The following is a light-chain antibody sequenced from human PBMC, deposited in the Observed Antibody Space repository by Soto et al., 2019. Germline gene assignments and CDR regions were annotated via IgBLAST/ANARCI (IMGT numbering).Light chain of an antibody. CDR1: QSVTNH. V-gene: IGKV3-11*01. CDR3: QQLTKNT. J-gene: IGKJ2*01. Sequence: EIVLTQSPATLSLSPGERATLSCRASQSVTNHLAWYQQKPGQAPRLLIYDTSSRATGIPARFNGGGSGTEFTLTISSLEPEDFAVYYCQQLTKNTFGQGTKLEIK. CDR2: DTS.